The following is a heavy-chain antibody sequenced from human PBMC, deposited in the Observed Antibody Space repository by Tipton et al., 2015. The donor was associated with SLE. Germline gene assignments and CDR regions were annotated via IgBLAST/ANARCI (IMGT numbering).Heavy chain of an antibody. CDR1: GFTFSSYA. V-gene: IGHV3-30*04. CDR2: ISYDGSNK. CDR3: ARSVWFGELTVAFDI. J-gene: IGHJ3*02. D-gene: IGHD3-10*01. Sequence: QVQLVQSGGGVVQPGRSLRLSCAASGFTFSSYAMHWVRQAPGKGLEWVAVISYDGSNKYYADSVKGRFTISRDNSKNTLYLQMNSLRAEDTAVYYCARSVWFGELTVAFDIWGQGTMVTVSS.